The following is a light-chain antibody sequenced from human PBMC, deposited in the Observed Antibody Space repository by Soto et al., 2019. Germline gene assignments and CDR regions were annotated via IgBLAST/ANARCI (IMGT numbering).Light chain of an antibody. V-gene: IGLV1-47*02. CDR1: SSNLGAGYD. J-gene: IGLJ1*01. CDR2: TNN. CDR3: AAWDDSLSGYV. Sequence: QSVLTQPPSVSGAPGQRVTISCTGNSSNLGAGYDVHWYQQLPGAAPKLVIFTNNQRPSGVPDRFTGSKSGTSASLAISGLRSEDEADYYCAAWDDSLSGYVFGTGTKVTVL.